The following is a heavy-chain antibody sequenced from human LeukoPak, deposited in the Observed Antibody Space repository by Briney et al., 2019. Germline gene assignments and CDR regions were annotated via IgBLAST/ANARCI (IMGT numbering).Heavy chain of an antibody. Sequence: GGSLRLSCVVSRLTFSNNNMNWVRQAPGKGLEWVSYISSSSGTTFYADSVKGRFTVSRDNSKNTLFLQMNSLRAEDTAVYYCAKDGGLWVSAHWGDSWGRGTLVTVSS. CDR3: AKDGGLWVSAHWGDS. J-gene: IGHJ4*02. V-gene: IGHV3-48*01. CDR2: ISSSSGTT. CDR1: RLTFSNNN. D-gene: IGHD7-27*01.